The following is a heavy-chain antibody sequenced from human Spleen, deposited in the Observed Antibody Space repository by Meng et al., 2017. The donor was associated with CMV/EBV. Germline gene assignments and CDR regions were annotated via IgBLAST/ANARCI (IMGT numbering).Heavy chain of an antibody. D-gene: IGHD2-2*01. Sequence: GGFLRLSCAASGFTFNIYWMSWVRQAPGKGLEWVANINLDGSEKYYVDSVKGRFTISRDNAENSLYLQMNSLRAEDTAVYYCARSPGRYCTRASCPQYYYYGLDAWGQGTTVTVSS. CDR1: GFTFNIYW. V-gene: IGHV3-7*01. CDR3: ARSPGRYCTRASCPQYYYYGLDA. J-gene: IGHJ6*02. CDR2: INLDGSEK.